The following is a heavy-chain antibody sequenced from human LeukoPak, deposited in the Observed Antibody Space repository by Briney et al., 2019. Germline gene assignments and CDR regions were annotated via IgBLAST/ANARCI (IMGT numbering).Heavy chain of an antibody. CDR1: GDSISSYY. D-gene: IGHD3-22*01. CDR3: ARAYYDSSGLNFDY. V-gene: IGHV4-59*01. CDR2: IYYSGST. Sequence: SETLSLTCTVSGDSISSYYWSWLRQPPGKGLEWIGYIYYSGSTNYNPSLKSRVTISVDTSKNQFSLKLSSVTAADTAVYYCARAYYDSSGLNFDYWGQGTLVTVSS. J-gene: IGHJ4*02.